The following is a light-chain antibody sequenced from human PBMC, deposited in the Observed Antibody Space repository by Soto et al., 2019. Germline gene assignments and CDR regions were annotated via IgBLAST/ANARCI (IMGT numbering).Light chain of an antibody. J-gene: IGKJ4*01. CDR1: QDISRW. V-gene: IGKV1D-12*01. CDR3: QQVDSFPLT. CDR2: TAS. Sequence: DIQMTQSPSSVSASVGDRITITCRASQDISRWLAWYQQKPGRATNLLIYTASTLESGVPSRFSGSGSGTDFTLTISNLQPEDFATYYCQQVDSFPLTFGGGTKVEIK.